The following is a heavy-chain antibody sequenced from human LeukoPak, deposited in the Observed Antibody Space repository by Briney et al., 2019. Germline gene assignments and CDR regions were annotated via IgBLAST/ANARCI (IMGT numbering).Heavy chain of an antibody. CDR2: VNPKTGGT. CDR3: AREFSSKLEWLAYVTGDDAFDV. D-gene: IGHD3-3*01. CDR1: GCSFTGYH. V-gene: IGHV1-2*02. J-gene: IGHJ3*01. Sequence: GASVNVSCKAFGCSFTGYHLHWVRQAPRQGLEWMGWVNPKTGGTNYARKFQGRVTMTRDTSINTVNMELSRLTSDDTAVYYCAREFSSKLEWLAYVTGDDAFDVWGQGTMITVS.